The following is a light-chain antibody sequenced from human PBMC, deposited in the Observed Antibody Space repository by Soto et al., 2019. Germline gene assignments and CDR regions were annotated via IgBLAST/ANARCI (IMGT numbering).Light chain of an antibody. J-gene: IGKJ1*01. CDR3: QQYDNWPPWT. CDR1: QSVSSN. Sequence: EIVMTQSPDTLSVSPGERATLSCRASQSVSSNLAWYQQKPGQAPRLLIYGASTRATGIPARFSGSGSGTEFTLTISSLQSEDFAVYYCQQYDNWPPWTFGPGTKVDI. CDR2: GAS. V-gene: IGKV3-15*01.